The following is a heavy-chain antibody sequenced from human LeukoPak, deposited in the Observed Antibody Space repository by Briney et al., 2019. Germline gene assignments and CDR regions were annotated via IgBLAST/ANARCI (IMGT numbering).Heavy chain of an antibody. CDR3: TRDGSYKLDY. CDR1: GFTFSSYW. D-gene: IGHD3-10*01. J-gene: IGHJ4*02. CDR2: IKSDGTT. Sequence: GGSLRLSCAASGFTFSSYWMHWVRHTPGKGLVWVSRIKSDGTTTYGDSVRGRFTISRDNAKNTLYLQMNNLRAEDTGVYYCTRDGSYKLDYWGQGILVTVSS. V-gene: IGHV3-74*01.